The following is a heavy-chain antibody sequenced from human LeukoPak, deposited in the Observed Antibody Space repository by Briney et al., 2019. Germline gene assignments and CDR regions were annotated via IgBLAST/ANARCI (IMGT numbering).Heavy chain of an antibody. Sequence: GGSLRLSCAVSGITLSNYGMSWVRQAPGKGLEWVAGLSGSGGGTNYADSVQGRFTISRDNPKNTLYLQMNSLRAEDTAVYYCARDAGIYDSSGYYQAGFDYWGQGTLVTVSS. CDR1: GITLSNYG. D-gene: IGHD3-22*01. CDR2: LSGSGGGT. V-gene: IGHV3-23*01. CDR3: ARDAGIYDSSGYYQAGFDY. J-gene: IGHJ4*02.